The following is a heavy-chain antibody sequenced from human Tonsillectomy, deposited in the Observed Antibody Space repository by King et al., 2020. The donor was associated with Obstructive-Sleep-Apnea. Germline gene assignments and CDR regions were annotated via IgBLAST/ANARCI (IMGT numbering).Heavy chain of an antibody. J-gene: IGHJ6*02. D-gene: IGHD2-15*01. V-gene: IGHV4-34*01. CDR2: INGSGNT. CDR1: GGSFSDYY. CDR3: ARMVGPDV. Sequence: VQLQQWGAGLLKPSETLSLTCAVYGGSFSDYYWTWIRQPPGKGLEWIGEINGSGNTNYNPSLKSRVTISVDTSKNQFSLKLSSVTAADTAVYYCARMVGPDVWGQGTTVTVSS.